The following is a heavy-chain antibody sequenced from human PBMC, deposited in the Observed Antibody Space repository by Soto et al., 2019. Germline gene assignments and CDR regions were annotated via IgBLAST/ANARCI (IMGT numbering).Heavy chain of an antibody. CDR1: GGSISSGGYS. CDR2: IYHSGST. Sequence: SETLSLTCAVSGGSISSGGYSWSWIRQPLGKGLEWIGYIYHSGSTYYNPSLKSRVTISVDRSKNQFSLKLSSVTAADTAVYYCASIHTAMVFYWGQGTLVTVSS. V-gene: IGHV4-30-2*01. D-gene: IGHD5-18*01. J-gene: IGHJ4*02. CDR3: ASIHTAMVFY.